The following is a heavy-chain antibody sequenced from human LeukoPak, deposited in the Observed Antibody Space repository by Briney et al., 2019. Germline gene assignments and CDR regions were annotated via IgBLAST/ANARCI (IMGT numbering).Heavy chain of an antibody. J-gene: IGHJ6*03. CDR1: GGTFSSYA. Sequence: EASVKVSCKASGGTFSSYAINWVRQAPGQGLEWMGGIIPISGTPNYAQKFQGRVTNTADESTSTAYMELSSLRSDDTAVYYCARGPYGVYSGDYYYYYMDVWGKGTTVTISS. CDR2: IIPISGTP. V-gene: IGHV1-69*13. CDR3: ARGPYGVYSGDYYYYYMDV. D-gene: IGHD4-17*01.